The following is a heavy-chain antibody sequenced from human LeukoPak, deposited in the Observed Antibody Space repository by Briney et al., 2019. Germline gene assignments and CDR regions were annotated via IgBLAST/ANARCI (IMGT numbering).Heavy chain of an antibody. CDR3: ARDRIAVAGRKYYYYMDV. D-gene: IGHD6-19*01. V-gene: IGHV4-4*02. Sequence: KTSETLSLTCAVSGGSISSSNWWSWVRQPPRKGLEWIGEIYHSESTNYNPSLKSRVTISVDKSKNQFSLKLSSVTAADTAVYYCARDRIAVAGRKYYYYMDVWGKGTTVTVSS. CDR2: IYHSEST. CDR1: GGSISSSNW. J-gene: IGHJ6*03.